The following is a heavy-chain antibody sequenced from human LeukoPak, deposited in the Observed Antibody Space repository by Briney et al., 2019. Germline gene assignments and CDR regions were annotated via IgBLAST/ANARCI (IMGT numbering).Heavy chain of an antibody. V-gene: IGHV3-7*01. CDR2: IKQDGREK. D-gene: IGHD1-1*01. CDR3: ARDAWKDRYFDY. Sequence: PGGSLRLSCAASGFTLSSYWMSWVRQAPGKGREGVPNIKQDGREKYYVDSVKGRFTISRDYGKNSLYLQINSLRAEDTAVYYCARDAWKDRYFDYWGQGTLVTVSS. CDR1: GFTLSSYW. J-gene: IGHJ4*02.